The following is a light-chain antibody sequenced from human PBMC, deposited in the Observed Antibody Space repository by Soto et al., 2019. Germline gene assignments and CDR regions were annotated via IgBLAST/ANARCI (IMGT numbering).Light chain of an antibody. Sequence: QSALTQPPSASGSPGQSVTISCTGTRSDVGGHNYVSWYQQHPGKAPKLMIYEVTKRPSGVPDRFSGSKSGNTASLTVSGLQAEDEGDYYCSSYAGSNNLVFGGGTKLTVL. CDR1: RSDVGGHNY. J-gene: IGLJ2*01. V-gene: IGLV2-8*01. CDR2: EVT. CDR3: SSYAGSNNLV.